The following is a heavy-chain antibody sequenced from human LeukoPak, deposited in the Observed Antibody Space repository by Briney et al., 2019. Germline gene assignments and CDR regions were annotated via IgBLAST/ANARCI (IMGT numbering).Heavy chain of an antibody. V-gene: IGHV3-21*01. CDR2: ISSSSSYI. CDR3: ARDPNYDSSGYYPLDY. CDR1: GFTFSSYS. J-gene: IGHJ4*02. Sequence: GGSLRLSCAASGFTFSSYSMNWVRQAPGKGLEWVSSISSSSSYIYYADSVKGRFTIYRDNAKNSLYLQMNSLRAEDTAVYYCARDPNYDSSGYYPLDYWGQGTLVTVSS. D-gene: IGHD3-22*01.